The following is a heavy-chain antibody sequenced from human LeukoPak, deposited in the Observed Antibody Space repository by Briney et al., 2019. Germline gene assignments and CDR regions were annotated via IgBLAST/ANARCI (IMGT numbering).Heavy chain of an antibody. J-gene: IGHJ4*02. D-gene: IGHD6-13*01. V-gene: IGHV3-9*03. Sequence: PGRSLRLSCAASGFTFDDYAMHWVRQAPGKGLEWVSGISWNSGSIGYADSVKGRFTISRDNAKNSLYLQMNSLRAEDMALYYCAKGHSSSWYRLVDYWGQGTLVTVSS. CDR2: ISWNSGSI. CDR3: AKGHSSSWYRLVDY. CDR1: GFTFDDYA.